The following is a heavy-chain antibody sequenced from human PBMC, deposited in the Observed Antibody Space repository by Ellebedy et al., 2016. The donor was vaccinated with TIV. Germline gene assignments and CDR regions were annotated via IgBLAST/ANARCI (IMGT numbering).Heavy chain of an antibody. CDR3: ASLPGYSSGWYYFDY. CDR2: ISAYNGNT. D-gene: IGHD6-19*01. CDR1: GYTFTSYG. Sequence: ASVKVSXXASGYTFTSYGISWVRQAPGQGLEWMGWISAYNGNTNYAQKFQGRVTMTRDTSISTAYMELSRLRSDDTAVYYCASLPGYSSGWYYFDYWGQGTLVTVSS. V-gene: IGHV1-18*01. J-gene: IGHJ4*02.